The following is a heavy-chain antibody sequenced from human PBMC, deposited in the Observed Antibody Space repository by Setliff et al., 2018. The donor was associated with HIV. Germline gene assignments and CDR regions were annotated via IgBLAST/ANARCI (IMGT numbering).Heavy chain of an antibody. CDR2: ISAYNGDT. Sequence: ASVKVSCKASGYTFTGYAISWVRQAPGQGLEWLGWISAYNGDTNYAQKVQGRVSMTIDTSTSTAYMELRSLISDDMAVYYCARRGVFDAFDIWGQGTMVTVSS. CDR3: ARRGVFDAFDI. CDR1: GYTFTGYA. V-gene: IGHV1-18*03. D-gene: IGHD6-13*01. J-gene: IGHJ3*02.